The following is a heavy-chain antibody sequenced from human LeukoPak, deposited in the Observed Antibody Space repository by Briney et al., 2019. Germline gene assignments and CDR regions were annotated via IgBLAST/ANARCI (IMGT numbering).Heavy chain of an antibody. D-gene: IGHD6-13*01. V-gene: IGHV3-23*01. CDR2: ISVSGGNT. Sequence: PGGSLRLSCAASGFTFSNYAMSWVRQAPGKGLEWVSSISVSGGNTYYADSVKGRFTISRDNSKNTLYLQMNSLRAEDTAVYYCAKDSSSSWYQKFDYWGQGTLVTVSS. CDR1: GFTFSNYA. CDR3: AKDSSSSWYQKFDY. J-gene: IGHJ4*02.